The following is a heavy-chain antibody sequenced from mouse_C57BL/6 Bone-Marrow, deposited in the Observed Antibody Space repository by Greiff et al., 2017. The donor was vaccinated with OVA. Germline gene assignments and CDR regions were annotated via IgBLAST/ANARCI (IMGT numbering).Heavy chain of an antibody. CDR1: GFTFSDYG. Sequence: EVMLVESGGGLVQPGGSLKLSCAASGFTFSDYGMAWVRQAPRKGPEWVAFISNLAYSIYYADTVTGRFTISRENAKNTLYLEMSSLRSEDTAMYYCARHGGGSSFPFAYWGQGTLVTVSA. J-gene: IGHJ3*01. CDR3: ARHGGGSSFPFAY. D-gene: IGHD1-1*01. CDR2: ISNLAYSI. V-gene: IGHV5-15*01.